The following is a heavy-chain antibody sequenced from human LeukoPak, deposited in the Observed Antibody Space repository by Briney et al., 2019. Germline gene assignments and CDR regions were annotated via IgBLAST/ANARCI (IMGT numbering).Heavy chain of an antibody. CDR2: IIPHDGNT. J-gene: IGHJ4*02. Sequence: VASVKVSCKTSGNNFISDYIHWVRQAPGQGLEWMGRIIPHDGNTIYAQKFQGRVDMTRDTSTRTVFMELNSLRSDDSAVYFCARDNSVWAFDYWGQGTLVTVSS. CDR1: GNNFISDY. V-gene: IGHV1-46*01. CDR3: ARDNSVWAFDY. D-gene: IGHD5/OR15-5a*01.